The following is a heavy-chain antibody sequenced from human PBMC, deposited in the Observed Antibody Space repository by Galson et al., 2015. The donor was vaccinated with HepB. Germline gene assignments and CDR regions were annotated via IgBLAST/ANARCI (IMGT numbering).Heavy chain of an antibody. Sequence: FLRLSCAASGFTFSDYYMSWIRQAPGKGLEWVSYISSSSSYTNYADSVKGRFTISRDNAKNSLYLQMNSLRAEDTAVYYCARDGLWFGELSGMWGQGTLVTVSS. CDR3: ARDGLWFGELSGM. V-gene: IGHV3-11*06. D-gene: IGHD3-10*01. J-gene: IGHJ4*02. CDR2: ISSSSSYT. CDR1: GFTFSDYY.